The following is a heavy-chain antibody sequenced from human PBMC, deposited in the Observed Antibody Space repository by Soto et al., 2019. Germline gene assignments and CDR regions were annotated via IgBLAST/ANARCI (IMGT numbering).Heavy chain of an antibody. CDR1: GGSISSSNW. J-gene: IGHJ4*02. CDR3: AKLDTSAHTGY. CDR2: IYHSGST. V-gene: IGHV4-4*02. D-gene: IGHD3-22*01. Sequence: SETLSLTCAVSGGSISSSNWWSWVRQPPGKGLEWIGEIYHSGSTNYNPSLKSRVTISVDKSKNQFSLKLSSVTAADTAIYYCAKLDTSAHTGYWGQGTLVTVSS.